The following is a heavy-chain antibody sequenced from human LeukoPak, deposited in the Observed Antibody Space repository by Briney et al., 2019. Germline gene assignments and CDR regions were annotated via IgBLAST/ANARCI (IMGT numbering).Heavy chain of an antibody. CDR3: ARVRAFGSTTFDY. V-gene: IGHV4-30-2*01. CDR2: IYHSGST. J-gene: IGHJ4*02. CDR1: GGSISSGGYY. Sequence: SETLSLTCTVSGGSISSGGYYWSWIRQPPGKGLEWIGYIYHSGSTYYNPSLKSRVTISVDRSKNQFSLKLSSVTAADTAVYYCARVRAFGSTTFDYWGQGTLVTVSS. D-gene: IGHD1-1*01.